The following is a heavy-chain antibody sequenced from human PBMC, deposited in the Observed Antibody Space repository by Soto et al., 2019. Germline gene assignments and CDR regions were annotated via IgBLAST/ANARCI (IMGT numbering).Heavy chain of an antibody. CDR1: GYTFTSYA. Sequence: QVQLVQSGAEVKKPGASVKVSCKASGYTFTSYAMHWVRQAPGQRLEWMGWINAGNGNTKYSQKFQGRVTITRETSASTAYMELSSLRSEDTAVYYCARDFFCSSTSCSYNWFDPWGQGTLVTVSS. V-gene: IGHV1-3*01. CDR3: ARDFFCSSTSCSYNWFDP. CDR2: INAGNGNT. D-gene: IGHD2-2*01. J-gene: IGHJ5*02.